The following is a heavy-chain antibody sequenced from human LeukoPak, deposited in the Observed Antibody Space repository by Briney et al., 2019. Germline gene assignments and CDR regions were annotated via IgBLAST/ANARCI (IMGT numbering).Heavy chain of an antibody. CDR3: AKDARDDFWSGYYKGGWFDP. CDR1: GFTFSSYG. Sequence: GRSLRLSCAASGFTFSSYGMHWVRQAPGKGLEWVAVISYDGSNKYYADSVKGRFTISRDNSKNTLYLQMNSLRAEDMAVYYCAKDARDDFWSGYYKGGWFDPWGQGTLVTVSS. D-gene: IGHD3-3*01. V-gene: IGHV3-30*18. J-gene: IGHJ5*02. CDR2: ISYDGSNK.